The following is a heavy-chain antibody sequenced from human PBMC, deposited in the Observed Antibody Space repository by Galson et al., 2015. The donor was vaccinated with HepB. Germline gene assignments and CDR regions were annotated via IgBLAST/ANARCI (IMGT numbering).Heavy chain of an antibody. CDR1: GGTFSSYA. J-gene: IGHJ4*02. Sequence: SVKVSCKASGGTFSSYAISWVRQAPGQGLEWMGRIIPILGIANYAQKFQGRVTITADKSTSTAYMELSSLRSEDTAVYYCARLGYCSSTSCPGGGWCQGTLVTVSS. CDR3: ARLGYCSSTSCPGGG. CDR2: IIPILGIA. D-gene: IGHD2-2*01. V-gene: IGHV1-69*04.